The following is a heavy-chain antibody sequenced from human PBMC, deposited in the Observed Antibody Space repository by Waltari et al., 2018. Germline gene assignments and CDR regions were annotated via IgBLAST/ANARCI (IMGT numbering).Heavy chain of an antibody. Sequence: QVQLQESGPGLVKPSETLSLTCTVSGVSISSYYWSLIRQPAGKGLEWIGRISTSGSTNYNPSLKSRVTMSVDTSKNQFSLKLSSVTAADTAVYYCARDPMGCSGGSCYSLLDWYFDLWGRGTLVTVSS. J-gene: IGHJ2*01. V-gene: IGHV4-4*07. D-gene: IGHD2-15*01. CDR1: GVSISSYY. CDR3: ARDPMGCSGGSCYSLLDWYFDL. CDR2: ISTSGST.